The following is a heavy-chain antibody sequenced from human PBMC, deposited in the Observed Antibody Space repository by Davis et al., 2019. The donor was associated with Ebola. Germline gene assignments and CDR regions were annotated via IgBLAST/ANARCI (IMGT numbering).Heavy chain of an antibody. Sequence: GGSLRLSCAASGFTFSNAWMNWVRQAPGKGLEWVGRIKSKADGGTTDYAAPVKGRFTISRDDSKNTLYLQMNSLRAEDTAVYYCAKGGSSSGRGGYFDYWGQGTLVTVSS. V-gene: IGHV3-15*07. D-gene: IGHD6-6*01. CDR3: AKGGSSSGRGGYFDY. J-gene: IGHJ4*02. CDR1: GFTFSNAW. CDR2: IKSKADGGTT.